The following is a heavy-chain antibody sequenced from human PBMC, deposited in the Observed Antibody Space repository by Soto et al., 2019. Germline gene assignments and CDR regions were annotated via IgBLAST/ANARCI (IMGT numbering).Heavy chain of an antibody. CDR3: AREYCSGGSCYSRYYGMDV. V-gene: IGHV1-46*01. CDR2: INPSGGST. Sequence: ASVKVSCKASGYTFTSYYMHWVRQAPGQGLEWMGIINPSGGSTSYAQKFQGRVTMTRDTSTSTVYMELSSQRSEDTAVYYCAREYCSGGSCYSRYYGMDVWGQGTTVTVSS. CDR1: GYTFTSYY. D-gene: IGHD2-15*01. J-gene: IGHJ6*02.